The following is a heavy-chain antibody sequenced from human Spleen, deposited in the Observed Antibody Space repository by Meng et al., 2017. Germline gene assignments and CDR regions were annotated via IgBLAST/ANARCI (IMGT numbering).Heavy chain of an antibody. J-gene: IGHJ4*02. CDR1: GYTYTHYQ. V-gene: IGHV1-46*01. CDR2: IHPSGHA. Sequence: QVQLVQSGAEVKKPGASVTVSCKASGYTYTHYQMDWVRQAPGQGLEWMGWIHPSGHANYAEKFQGRVTMTRDTSTSTVYMELSSLRSEDTAVYYCAREQSPGHFDYLGQGILVTVSS. D-gene: IGHD4-11*01. CDR3: AREQSPGHFDY.